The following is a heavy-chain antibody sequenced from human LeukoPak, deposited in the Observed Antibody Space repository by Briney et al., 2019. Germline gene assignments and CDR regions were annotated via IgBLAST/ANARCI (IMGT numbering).Heavy chain of an antibody. J-gene: IGHJ6*02. CDR3: AKDIGGSSGWYSEYYYYGMDV. Sequence: GGSLRLSCAASGFTFSSYAMHWVRQAPGKGLEWVSGISWNSGSIGYADSVKGRFTISRDNAKNSLYLQMNSLRAEDTALYYCAKDIGGSSGWYSEYYYYGMDVWGQGTTVTVSS. D-gene: IGHD6-19*01. CDR2: ISWNSGSI. V-gene: IGHV3-9*01. CDR1: GFTFSSYA.